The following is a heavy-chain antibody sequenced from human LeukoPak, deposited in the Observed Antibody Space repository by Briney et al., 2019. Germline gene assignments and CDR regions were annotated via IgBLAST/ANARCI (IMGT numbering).Heavy chain of an antibody. Sequence: GGSLRLSCAASGFTFSSYGMSWVRQAPGKGLGWVSAISGSGGSTYYADSVKGRFTISRDNAKTSLYLQMNSLRAEDTAVYCCARDLSGIAGYTYGRGIDYWGQGTLVTVSP. CDR3: ARDLSGIAGYTYGRGIDY. CDR2: ISGSGGST. D-gene: IGHD5-18*01. CDR1: GFTFSSYG. V-gene: IGHV3-23*01. J-gene: IGHJ4*02.